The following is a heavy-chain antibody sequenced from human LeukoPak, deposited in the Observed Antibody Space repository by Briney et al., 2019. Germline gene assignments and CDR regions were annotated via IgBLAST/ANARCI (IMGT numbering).Heavy chain of an antibody. V-gene: IGHV3-30-3*01. CDR3: ARSFRSSSGYLSDY. CDR2: ISYDGSNK. CDR1: GFTFSSYA. J-gene: IGHJ4*02. D-gene: IGHD3-22*01. Sequence: PGGSLRLSCAASGFTFSSYAMHWVRQAPGKGLEWVAVISYDGSNKYYADSVKGRFTISRDNSKNTLYLQMNSLRAEDTAVYYCARSFRSSSGYLSDYWGQGTLVTVSS.